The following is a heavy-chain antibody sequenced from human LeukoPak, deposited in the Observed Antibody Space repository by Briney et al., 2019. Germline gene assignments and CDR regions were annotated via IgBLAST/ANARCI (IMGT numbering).Heavy chain of an antibody. CDR2: VSATGNTK. Sequence: PGGSLRLSCAASGFTFSNYGMSWVRQAPGKGLEWVSLVSATGNTKHYAESVKGRFTISRDNSKDTLYLQMNSLRAEDTAIYYCARDLYTKRGDLWGQGTMVTVSS. V-gene: IGHV3-23*01. J-gene: IGHJ3*01. D-gene: IGHD2-2*02. CDR1: GFTFSNYG. CDR3: ARDLYTKRGDL.